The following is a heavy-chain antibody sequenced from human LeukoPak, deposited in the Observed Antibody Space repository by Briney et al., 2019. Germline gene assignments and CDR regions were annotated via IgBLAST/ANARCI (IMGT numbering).Heavy chain of an antibody. CDR1: GFTFSSYA. CDR2: ISYDGSNK. D-gene: IGHD3-22*01. V-gene: IGHV3-30*04. J-gene: IGHJ4*02. CDR3: ARVETYYYDSGGSRAYDY. Sequence: GGSLRLSCAASGFTFSSYAMHWVRQAPGKGLEWVAVISYDGSNKYYADSVKGRFTISRDNSKNTLYLQMNSLRPEDTAVYYCARVETYYYDSGGSRAYDYWGQGTLVTVSS.